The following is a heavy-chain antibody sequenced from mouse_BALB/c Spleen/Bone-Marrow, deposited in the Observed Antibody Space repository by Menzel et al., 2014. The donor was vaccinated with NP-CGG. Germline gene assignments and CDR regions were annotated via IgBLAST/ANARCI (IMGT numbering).Heavy chain of an antibody. J-gene: IGHJ2*01. Sequence: EVKLQESGGGLVKPGGSLKLSCAASGFTFSSYAMPWVRQTPEKRLEWVATISSGGSYTYYPDSVKGRFTISRDNAKNTLYLQMSSLRSEDTAMYYCARHITTVVADYRGQGTTLTVSS. CDR3: ARHITTVVADY. CDR2: ISSGGSYT. D-gene: IGHD1-1*01. V-gene: IGHV5-9-3*01. CDR1: GFTFSSYA.